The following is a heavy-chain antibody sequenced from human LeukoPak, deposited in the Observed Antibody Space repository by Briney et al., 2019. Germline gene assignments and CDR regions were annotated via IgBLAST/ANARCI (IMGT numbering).Heavy chain of an antibody. D-gene: IGHD4-23*01. CDR1: GYTFTGYY. CDR3: ARGKNYGGNFDY. J-gene: IGHJ4*02. Sequence: GASVKVSCKASGYTFTGYYMHWVRQAPGQGLEWMGGIIPIFGTANYAQKFQGRVTITADESTSIAYMELSSLRSEDTAVYYCARGKNYGGNFDYWGQGTLVTVSS. V-gene: IGHV1-69*13. CDR2: IIPIFGTA.